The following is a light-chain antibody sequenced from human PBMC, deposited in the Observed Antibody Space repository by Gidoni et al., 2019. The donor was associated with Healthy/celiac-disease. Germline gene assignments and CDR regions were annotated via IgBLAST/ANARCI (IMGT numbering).Light chain of an antibody. CDR2: WAS. V-gene: IGKV4-1*01. Sequence: DIVMTQSPDSLAVSLGERATINCKSSQSVLYSSNNKNYLAWYQQKPGQPPKLLIYWASTGESGVPDRFSGSGSGTDFTLTISSLQAEDVAVYYCQQYYRTPLTFGGGTKVEIK. CDR3: QQYYRTPLT. J-gene: IGKJ4*01. CDR1: QSVLYSSNNKNY.